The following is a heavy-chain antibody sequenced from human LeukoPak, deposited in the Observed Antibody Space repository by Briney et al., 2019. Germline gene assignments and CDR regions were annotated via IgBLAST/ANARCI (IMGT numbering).Heavy chain of an antibody. J-gene: IGHJ4*02. V-gene: IGHV3-64*01. CDR3: ARDFDYAFDY. Sequence: GSLRLSCAASGFTFSSYAMHWVRQAPGKGLEYVSAISSNGGSTYYANSVKGRFTISRDNSKNTLYLQMGSLRAEDTAVYYCARDFDYAFDYWGRGTLVTVSS. CDR1: GFTFSSYA. CDR2: ISSNGGST. D-gene: IGHD4-17*01.